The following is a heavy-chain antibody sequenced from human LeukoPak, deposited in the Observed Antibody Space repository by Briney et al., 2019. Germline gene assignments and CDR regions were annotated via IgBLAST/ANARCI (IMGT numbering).Heavy chain of an antibody. CDR3: AKAAGSSAYYYSDY. CDR2: ISYDGSNK. V-gene: IGHV3-30*18. D-gene: IGHD3-22*01. Sequence: GGSLRLSCAASGFTFSSYGMHWVRQAPGKGLEWVAVISYDGSNKYYADSVKGRFTISRDNSKNTLYLQMNSLRAEDTAVYYCAKAAGSSAYYYSDYWGQGTLVTVSS. J-gene: IGHJ4*02. CDR1: GFTFSSYG.